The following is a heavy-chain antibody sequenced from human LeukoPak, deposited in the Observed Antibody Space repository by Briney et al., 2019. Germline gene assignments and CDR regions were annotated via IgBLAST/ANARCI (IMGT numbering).Heavy chain of an antibody. D-gene: IGHD3-22*01. CDR1: RFTFSSFA. Sequence: GGSLRLSCAASRFTFSSFAMSWVRQAPGKGLEWVSGLSGSGGSTYYADSVKGRFTVSRDNSKNTLYLQMNSLRAEDTAVYYCAKSAYYDIFDYWGPGSQVTVCS. CDR2: LSGSGGST. J-gene: IGHJ4*02. V-gene: IGHV3-23*01. CDR3: AKSAYYDIFDY.